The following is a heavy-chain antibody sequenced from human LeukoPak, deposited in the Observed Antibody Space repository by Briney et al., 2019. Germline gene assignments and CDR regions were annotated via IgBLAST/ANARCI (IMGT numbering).Heavy chain of an antibody. J-gene: IGHJ4*02. CDR2: MNTNSGSA. Sequence: ASVKVSCKASGYSFFSYDIIWVRQATGQGLEWMAWMNTNSGSAVSAQKFQGRLTLTRDISTSTAYMELRSLRFEDTAVYYCARDVAVAGTGSDYWGQGTLVIVSS. CDR3: ARDVAVAGTGSDY. CDR1: GYSFFSYD. D-gene: IGHD6-19*01. V-gene: IGHV1-8*02.